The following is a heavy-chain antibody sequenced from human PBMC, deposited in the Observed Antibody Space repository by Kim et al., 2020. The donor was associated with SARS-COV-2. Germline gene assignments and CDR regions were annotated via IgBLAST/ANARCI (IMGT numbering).Heavy chain of an antibody. V-gene: IGHV1-69*13. CDR3: AREPMGGYYDSSGYYFDY. J-gene: IGHJ4*02. CDR1: GGTFSSYA. D-gene: IGHD3-22*01. CDR2: IIPIFGTA. Sequence: SVKVSCKASGGTFSSYAISWVRQAPGQGLEWMGGIIPIFGTANYAQKFQGRVTITADESTSTAYMELSSLRSEDTAVYYCAREPMGGYYDSSGYYFDYWGQGTLVTVSS.